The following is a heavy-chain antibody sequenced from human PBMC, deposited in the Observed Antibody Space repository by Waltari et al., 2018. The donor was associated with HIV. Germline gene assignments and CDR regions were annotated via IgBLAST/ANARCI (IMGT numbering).Heavy chain of an antibody. CDR1: GYTFTGSY. J-gene: IGHJ6*02. V-gene: IGHV1-2*02. CDR3: ARDRARTTDYYYYGMDV. Sequence: QVQLVQSGAEVKKPGASVTVSCTASGYTFTGSYMHWVRQAPGQGLEWMGWINPNSGGTNYAQKFQGRVTMTRDTSISTAYMELSRLRSDDTAVYYCARDRARTTDYYYYGMDVWGQGTTVTVSS. D-gene: IGHD1-7*01. CDR2: INPNSGGT.